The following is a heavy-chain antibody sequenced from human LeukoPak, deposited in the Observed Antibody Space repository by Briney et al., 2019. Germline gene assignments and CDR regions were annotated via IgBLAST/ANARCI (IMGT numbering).Heavy chain of an antibody. Sequence: GESLKISCKGSGSRFTSYWIGWARQMPGKGLEWMGIIYPGDSDARYSPSFQGQVTISADKSITTAYLQWSSLKASDTAMYYCATQHPYCSGGSCYLVGYWGQGTLVTVSS. CDR2: IYPGDSDA. CDR1: GSRFTSYW. D-gene: IGHD2-15*01. J-gene: IGHJ4*02. V-gene: IGHV5-51*01. CDR3: ATQHPYCSGGSCYLVGY.